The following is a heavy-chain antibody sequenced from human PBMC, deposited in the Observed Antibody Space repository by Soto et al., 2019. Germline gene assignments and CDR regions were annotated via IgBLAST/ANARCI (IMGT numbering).Heavy chain of an antibody. D-gene: IGHD2-2*02. J-gene: IGHJ5*02. CDR1: GGSISSSSYY. V-gene: IGHV4-39*01. CDR3: ARRILDIVVVPAAILGWFDP. Sequence: QLQLQESGPGLVKPSETLSLTCTVSGGSISSSSYYWGWIRQPPGKGLEGIGSIYYSGSTYYNPSLKSRVTISVDTSKNQFSLKLSSVTAADTAVYYCARRILDIVVVPAAILGWFDPWGQGTLVTVSS. CDR2: IYYSGST.